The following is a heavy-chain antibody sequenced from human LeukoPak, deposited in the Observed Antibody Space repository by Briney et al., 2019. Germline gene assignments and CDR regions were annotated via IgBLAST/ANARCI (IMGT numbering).Heavy chain of an antibody. CDR2: ISGGSSTI. Sequence: GGSLRLSCAASGFTFSTNSMNWVRQAPGKGLEWVSYISGGSSTIKYADSVQGRFTISRDNGKNSLYLQMNSLRDEDTAVYYCARGYSSGYYGLGYWGQGTLVTVSS. J-gene: IGHJ4*02. CDR1: GFTFSTNS. CDR3: ARGYSSGYYGLGY. D-gene: IGHD3-22*01. V-gene: IGHV3-48*02.